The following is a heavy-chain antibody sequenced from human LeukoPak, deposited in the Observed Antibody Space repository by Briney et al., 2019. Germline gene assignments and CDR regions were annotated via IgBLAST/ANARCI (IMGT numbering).Heavy chain of an antibody. CDR2: INPNSGGT. CDR1: GYTFTGYY. CDR3: ARDHVGYDFWSGYSLAFDY. Sequence: ASVKVSCKASGYTFTGYYMHWVRQAPGQGLEWMGRINPNSGGTNYAQRFQGRVTMTRDTSISTAYMELSRLRSDDTAVYYCARDHVGYDFWSGYSLAFDYWGQGTLVTVSS. V-gene: IGHV1-2*06. J-gene: IGHJ4*02. D-gene: IGHD3-3*01.